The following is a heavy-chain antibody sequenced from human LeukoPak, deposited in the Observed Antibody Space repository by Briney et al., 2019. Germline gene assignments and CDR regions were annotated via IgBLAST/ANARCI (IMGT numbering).Heavy chain of an antibody. J-gene: IGHJ4*02. CDR2: ISGSGDST. CDR3: AKDRIVGATARLFDY. Sequence: PGGSLRLSCAASGFTFSSYVMSWVRQAPGEGLGWVSGISGSGDSTYYADSVKGRFTISRDNSKNTLYLQMNSLRAEDTAVYYCAKDRIVGATARLFDYWGQGTLVTVSS. V-gene: IGHV3-23*01. CDR1: GFTFSSYV. D-gene: IGHD1-26*01.